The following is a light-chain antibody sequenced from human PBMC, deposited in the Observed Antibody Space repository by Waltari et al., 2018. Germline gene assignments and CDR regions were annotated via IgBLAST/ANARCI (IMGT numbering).Light chain of an antibody. CDR3: QQYGSSRT. CDR2: DAS. J-gene: IGKJ1*01. CDR1: QSVSSSY. V-gene: IGKV3D-20*01. Sequence: EIVLTQSPATLSLSPGERATLPCRASQSVSSSYLAWYQQKPGLAPRLLIYDASSRATGIPDRFSGSGSGTDFTLTISRLEPEDFAVYYCQQYGSSRTFGQGTKVEIK.